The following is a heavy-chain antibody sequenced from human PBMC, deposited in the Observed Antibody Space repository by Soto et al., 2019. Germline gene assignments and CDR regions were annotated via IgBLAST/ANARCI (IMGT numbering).Heavy chain of an antibody. CDR3: ARDLSDSSGYYYVPSDY. CDR1: GFTFSSYG. V-gene: IGHV3-30*03. J-gene: IGHJ4*02. CDR2: ISYDGSNK. D-gene: IGHD3-22*01. Sequence: QVQLVESGGGVVQPGRSLRLSCAASGFTFSSYGMHWVRQAPGKGLEWVAVISYDGSNKYYADSVKGRFTISRDNSKNTLYLQMNSLRAEDTAVYYCARDLSDSSGYYYVPSDYWGQGTLVTVSS.